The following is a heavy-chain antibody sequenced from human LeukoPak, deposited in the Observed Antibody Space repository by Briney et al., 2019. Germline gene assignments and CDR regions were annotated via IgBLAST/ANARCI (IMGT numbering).Heavy chain of an antibody. D-gene: IGHD3-22*01. Sequence: PGGSLKLSCAASGFTFSGSAMHWVRQASGKGLEWIGRIRNKANSYATAYAASVKGRFTISRDDSKNTAHLQMNSLKTEDTAVYYCARLGYGDSSGYPHDAFDIWGQGTMVTVSS. J-gene: IGHJ3*02. CDR2: IRNKANSYAT. CDR1: GFTFSGSA. CDR3: ARLGYGDSSGYPHDAFDI. V-gene: IGHV3-73*01.